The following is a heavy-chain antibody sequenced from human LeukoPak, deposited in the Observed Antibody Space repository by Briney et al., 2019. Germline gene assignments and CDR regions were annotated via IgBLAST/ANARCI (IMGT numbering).Heavy chain of an antibody. J-gene: IGHJ3*02. D-gene: IGHD3-22*01. V-gene: IGHV4-39*01. CDR3: ARHPPYYYDSSGYDSDAFGI. CDR1: GGSISPSDYY. CDR2: IYYSGNT. Sequence: SETLSLTCTVSGGSISPSDYYWGWIRQPPGKGLEWIGNIYYSGNTYYNPSLKSRVTISVDTSKNQFSLKLSSVTAADTAVYYCARHPPYYYDSSGYDSDAFGIWGQGTMVTVSS.